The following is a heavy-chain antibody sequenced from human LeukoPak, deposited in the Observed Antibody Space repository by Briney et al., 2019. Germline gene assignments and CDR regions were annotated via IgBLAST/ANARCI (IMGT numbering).Heavy chain of an antibody. V-gene: IGHV3-48*01. Sequence: GGSLRLSCAASGFTYSSYDMNWVRQAPGKGPEWVSYISSRGTTMYYADSVKGRFTISRDNAKKSLDLQMNSLRAEDTAVYYCAKDKWELKLTFDYWGQGTLVTVSS. CDR1: GFTYSSYD. D-gene: IGHD1-26*01. J-gene: IGHJ4*02. CDR2: ISSRGTTM. CDR3: AKDKWELKLTFDY.